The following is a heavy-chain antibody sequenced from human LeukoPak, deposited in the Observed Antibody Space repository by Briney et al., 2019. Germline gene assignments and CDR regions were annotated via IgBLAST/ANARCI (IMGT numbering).Heavy chain of an antibody. V-gene: IGHV4-34*01. CDR2: INHSGST. CDR1: GGSFSGYY. J-gene: IGHJ4*02. CDR3: ARGLQLLGWFDY. Sequence: SETLSLTCAVYGGSFSGYYWSWIRQPPGKGLEWIGEINHSGSTNYNPSLKSRVTISVDTPKNQFSLKLRSLTAADTAVYYCARGLQLLGWFDYWGEGTLVTVSS. D-gene: IGHD6-6*01.